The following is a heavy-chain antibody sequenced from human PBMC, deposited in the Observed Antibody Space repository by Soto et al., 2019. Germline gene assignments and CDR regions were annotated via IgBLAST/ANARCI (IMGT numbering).Heavy chain of an antibody. D-gene: IGHD3-10*01. Sequence: QVQLQESGPGLVKPSGTLSLTCAVSGGSIISSSWWSWVRQPPGKGLEWIGEIYHSGSTNYNPSLKSRVTIPVAKSKNQCSLKLSSVTAADTAVYYCAVGYGSGHYDFWGQGTLGTVSS. CDR3: AVGYGSGHYDF. J-gene: IGHJ4*02. CDR1: GGSIISSSW. CDR2: IYHSGST. V-gene: IGHV4-4*02.